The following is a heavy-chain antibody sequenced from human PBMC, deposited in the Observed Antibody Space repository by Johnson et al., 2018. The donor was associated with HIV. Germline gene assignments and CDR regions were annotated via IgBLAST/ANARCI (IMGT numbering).Heavy chain of an antibody. D-gene: IGHD6-13*01. CDR2: INWNGGRT. V-gene: IGHV3-20*04. Sequence: VQLVESGGRVVRPGGSLRLSCAASGFTFDDFGMSWVRQAPGKGLEWISTINWNGGRTGYVDSLKGRFTISRDNAKNSLYLQMDSLRPEDTAVYYCAKDHWVVGSWQAFDIWGQGTMVTVSS. J-gene: IGHJ3*02. CDR3: AKDHWVVGSWQAFDI. CDR1: GFTFDDFG.